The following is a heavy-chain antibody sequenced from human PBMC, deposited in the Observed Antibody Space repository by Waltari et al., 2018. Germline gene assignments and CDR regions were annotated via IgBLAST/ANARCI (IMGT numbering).Heavy chain of an antibody. CDR2: IYTSGST. J-gene: IGHJ4*02. CDR1: GGSISSYY. Sequence: QVQLQESGPGLVKPSETLSLTCTVSGGSISSYYWSWIRKPAGKGLEWIGRIYTSGSTNYNPSLKSRVTMSVDTSKNQFSLKLSSVTAADTAVYYCARVRQQLVPYMYYFDYWGQGTLVTVSS. D-gene: IGHD6-13*01. CDR3: ARVRQQLVPYMYYFDY. V-gene: IGHV4-4*07.